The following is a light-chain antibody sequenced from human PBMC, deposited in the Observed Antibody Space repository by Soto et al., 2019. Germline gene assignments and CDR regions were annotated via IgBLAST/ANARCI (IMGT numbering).Light chain of an antibody. CDR1: GSNIGSNT. CDR2: SNN. J-gene: IGLJ1*01. CDR3: AAWDDSLNGYV. Sequence: SVLTQPLSASGTPGQRITISCSGSGSNIGSNTVNWYQQLPGTAPKLLIYSNNQRPSGVPDRFSGSKSGTSASLAISGLQSEDEADYYCAAWDDSLNGYVFGTGTKSPS. V-gene: IGLV1-44*01.